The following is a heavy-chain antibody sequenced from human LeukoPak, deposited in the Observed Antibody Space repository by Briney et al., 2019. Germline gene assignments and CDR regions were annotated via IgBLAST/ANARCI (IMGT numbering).Heavy chain of an antibody. CDR1: GFTVSSNY. J-gene: IGHJ4*02. D-gene: IGHD6-19*01. CDR2: IYSGGSA. CDR3: ARERDSSGFETY. Sequence: GGSLRLSCAASGFTVSSNYMSWVRQAPGKGLEWVSVIYSGGSAYYADSVKGRFTISRDNSKNTLYLQMNSLRAEDTAVYYCARERDSSGFETYWGQGTLVTVSS. V-gene: IGHV3-53*01.